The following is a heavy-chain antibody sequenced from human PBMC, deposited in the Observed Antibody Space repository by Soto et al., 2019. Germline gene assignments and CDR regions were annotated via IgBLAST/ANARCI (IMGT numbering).Heavy chain of an antibody. CDR1: GFIFSTYG. CDR2: ISFDGRQK. D-gene: IGHD2-15*01. Sequence: GESLRLSCAASGFIFSTYGMHWVRQAPGKGLEWVALISFDGRQKYYAESLKGRFTISRDNSKDMLYLEVNSLRAEDTAVYYCAKDESRYCTDSSCYPTDYWGQGTQVTVSS. J-gene: IGHJ4*02. CDR3: AKDESRYCTDSSCYPTDY. V-gene: IGHV3-30*18.